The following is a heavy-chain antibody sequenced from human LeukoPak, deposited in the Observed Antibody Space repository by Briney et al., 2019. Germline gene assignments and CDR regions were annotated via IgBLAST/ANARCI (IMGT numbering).Heavy chain of an antibody. CDR1: GFTFTLYS. J-gene: IGHJ3*01. V-gene: IGHV3-23*01. CDR2: ISGKGGTT. Sequence: GGSLRLFRAASGFTFTLYSMSWVRQAPGKGLEWVLSISGKGGTTYYAPSVKGRFTISRDNSKNTLYLQMNSLRAEDTAMYYCAKEVTYSSGADAFDVWGQGTTVTVSS. D-gene: IGHD6-19*01. CDR3: AKEVTYSSGADAFDV.